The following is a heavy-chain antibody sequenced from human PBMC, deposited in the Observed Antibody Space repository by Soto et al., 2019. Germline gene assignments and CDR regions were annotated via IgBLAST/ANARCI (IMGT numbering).Heavy chain of an antibody. J-gene: IGHJ6*02. CDR3: ARLLRHNYYGMDV. V-gene: IGHV4-39*01. Sequence: TLSLTCTVSGVSISSSSYYWGWIRQPPGKGLEWIGSIYYSGSTYYNPSLKSRVTISVDTSKNQFSLKLSSVTAADTAVYYCARLLRHNYYGMDVWGQGT. CDR2: IYYSGST. CDR1: GVSISSSSYY. D-gene: IGHD5-12*01.